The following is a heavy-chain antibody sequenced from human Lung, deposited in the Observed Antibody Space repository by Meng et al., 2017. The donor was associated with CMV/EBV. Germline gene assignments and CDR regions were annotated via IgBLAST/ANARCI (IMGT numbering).Heavy chain of an antibody. CDR1: GGSISSSSYY. V-gene: IGHV4-39*07. J-gene: IGHJ3*02. CDR3: AKENYDSSGDDAFDI. D-gene: IGHD3-22*01. CDR2: IYYSGST. Sequence: SETLSLXCTVSGGSISSSSYYWGWIRQPPGKGLEWIGSIYYSGSTYYNPSLKSRVTISVDTSKNQFSLKLSSVTAADTAVYYCAKENYDSSGDDAFDIWGQETMVTVSS.